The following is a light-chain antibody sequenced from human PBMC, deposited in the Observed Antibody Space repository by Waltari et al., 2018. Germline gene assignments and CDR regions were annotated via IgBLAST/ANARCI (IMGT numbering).Light chain of an antibody. J-gene: IGKJ1*01. CDR1: QSLSSH. CDR2: GAS. V-gene: IGKV1-39*01. Sequence: DIHMTPSPSSLSASVGDRVTITCRASQSLSSHLNWYQQKPGKAPKLLIYGASTLQSGVPSRFSGSGSETDFTLTITSLQPEDFATYYCQQSYNNPRTFGQGTEV. CDR3: QQSYNNPRT.